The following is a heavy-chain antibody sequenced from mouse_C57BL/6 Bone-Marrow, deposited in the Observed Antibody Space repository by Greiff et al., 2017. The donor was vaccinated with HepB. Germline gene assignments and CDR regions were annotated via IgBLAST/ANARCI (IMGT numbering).Heavy chain of an antibody. D-gene: IGHD3-2*02. CDR3: ARRLSGYNYYAMDY. CDR1: GYTFTSYW. CDR2: IHPNSGST. Sequence: QVQLQQPGAELVKPGASVKLSCKASGYTFTSYWMHWVKQRPGQGLEWIGMIHPNSGSTNYNEKFKSKATLTVDKSSSTAYMQLSSLTSEDSAVYYCARRLSGYNYYAMDYWGQGTSVTVSS. V-gene: IGHV1-64*01. J-gene: IGHJ4*01.